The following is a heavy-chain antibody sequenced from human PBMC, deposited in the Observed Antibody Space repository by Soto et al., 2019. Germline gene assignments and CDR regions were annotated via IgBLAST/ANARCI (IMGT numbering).Heavy chain of an antibody. J-gene: IGHJ4*02. CDR2: IRSKANSYAT. CDR3: IGLSYSGGWYY. D-gene: IGHD6-19*01. Sequence: PGGSLRLSCAASGFTFSVSAMHWVRQASGKRLEWVGRIRSKANSYATVYAASVKGRFSISRDDSKNTAYLQMSSLKTEDTAVYYCIGLSYSGGWYYWGQGTLVTVSS. V-gene: IGHV3-73*01. CDR1: GFTFSVSA.